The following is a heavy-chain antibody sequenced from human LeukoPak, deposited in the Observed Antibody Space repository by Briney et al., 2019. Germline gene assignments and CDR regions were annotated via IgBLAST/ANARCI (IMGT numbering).Heavy chain of an antibody. CDR1: GYTFTGSGWY. V-gene: IGHV1-2*02. J-gene: IGHJ4*02. Sequence: AASVKVSCKASGYTFTGSGWYLYWLRQAPGQGLECVGWIHPNNGATLYAQKFQGRVAMTTDTSISTAYMELSRLRRDDTAMYYCARDGPAQMVDFDYWGQGTLVTVSS. D-gene: IGHD3-10*01. CDR3: ARDGPAQMVDFDY. CDR2: IHPNNGAT.